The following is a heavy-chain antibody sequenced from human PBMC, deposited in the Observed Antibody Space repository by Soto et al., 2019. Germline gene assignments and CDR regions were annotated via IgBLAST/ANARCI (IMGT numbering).Heavy chain of an antibody. Sequence: EVQLLESGGGLVQPGGSLRLSCAASGFTFSSYAMSWVRQAPGKGLEWVSAISGSGGSTYYADSVKGRFTISRDNSKNTLYLQMNSLRAEDTAVYYCAKDKHCSGDSCWGYFDYWGQGTLGTVS. V-gene: IGHV3-23*01. D-gene: IGHD2-15*01. CDR2: ISGSGGST. CDR1: GFTFSSYA. J-gene: IGHJ4*02. CDR3: AKDKHCSGDSCWGYFDY.